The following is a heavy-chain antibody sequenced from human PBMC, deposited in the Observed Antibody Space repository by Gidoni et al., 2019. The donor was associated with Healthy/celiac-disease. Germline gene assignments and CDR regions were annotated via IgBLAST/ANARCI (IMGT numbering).Heavy chain of an antibody. CDR3: LYGMDV. CDR2: INHSGST. Sequence: EINHSGSTNYNPSLKSRVTISVDTSKNQFSLKLSSVTAADTAVYYCLYGMDVWGQGTTVTVSS. V-gene: IGHV4-34*01. J-gene: IGHJ6*02.